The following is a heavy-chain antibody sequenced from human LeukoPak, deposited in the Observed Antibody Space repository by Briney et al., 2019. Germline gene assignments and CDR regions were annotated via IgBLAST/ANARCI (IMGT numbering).Heavy chain of an antibody. Sequence: GGSLRLSCAASGFTSVSYWMHWVRQAPGKGLVWVSRINGYGSSTDFADSVNGRFTISRDNAKNSLYLQMNSLRAEDTAVYYCARDAPGNTALDYWGQGTLVTVSS. V-gene: IGHV3-74*01. CDR2: INGYGSST. CDR1: GFTSVSYW. J-gene: IGHJ4*02. D-gene: IGHD5-18*01. CDR3: ARDAPGNTALDY.